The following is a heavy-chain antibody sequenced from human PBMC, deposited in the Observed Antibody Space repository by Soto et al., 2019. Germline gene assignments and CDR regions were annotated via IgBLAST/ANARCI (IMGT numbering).Heavy chain of an antibody. CDR2: IIPIFGTA. V-gene: IGHV1-69*01. Sequence: QVQLVQSGAEVKKPGSSVKVSCKASGGTFSSYAISWVRQAPGQGLEWMGGIIPIFGTANYAQKFQCRVTITSDEATSTAYMELSSLRSEDTAVYYCARRSSGSIAAPTKRYYYGMDVWGQGTTVTVS. J-gene: IGHJ6*02. CDR1: GGTFSSYA. D-gene: IGHD6-6*01. CDR3: ARRSSGSIAAPTKRYYYGMDV.